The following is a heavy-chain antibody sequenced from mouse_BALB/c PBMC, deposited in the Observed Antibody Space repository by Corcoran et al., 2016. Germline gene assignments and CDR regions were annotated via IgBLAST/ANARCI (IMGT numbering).Heavy chain of an antibody. D-gene: IGHD1-1*01. CDR3: ARGYYYGSSYTYYAMDY. J-gene: IGHJ4*01. V-gene: IGHV1S34*01. CDR1: GYSFTGYY. Sequence: LVKTGASVKISCKASGYSFTGYYMHWVKQSHGKGLEWIGYISCYNGATSYNQKFKGKATFTFDTSSSTAYMQCNSLTSEDSAVYYCARGYYYGSSYTYYAMDYWGQGTSVTVSS. CDR2: ISCYNGAT.